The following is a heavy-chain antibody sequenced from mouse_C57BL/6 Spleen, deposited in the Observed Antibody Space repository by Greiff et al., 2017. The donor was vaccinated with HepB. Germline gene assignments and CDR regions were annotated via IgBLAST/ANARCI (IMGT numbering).Heavy chain of an antibody. Sequence: VQLQQSGAELVMPGASVKLSCKASGYTFTSYWMHWVKQRPGQGLEWIGEIDPSDSYTNSNQKFKGKSTLTVDKYSSTAYMQLSSLTSEDSAVYYWARGRGNSWFADWGQGTLVTVSA. CDR2: IDPSDSYT. V-gene: IGHV1-69*01. CDR1: GYTFTSYW. J-gene: IGHJ3*01. D-gene: IGHD2-1*01. CDR3: ARGRGNSWFAD.